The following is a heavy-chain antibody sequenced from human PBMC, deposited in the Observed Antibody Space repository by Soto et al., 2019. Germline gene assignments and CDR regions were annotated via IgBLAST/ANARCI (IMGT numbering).Heavy chain of an antibody. V-gene: IGHV3-30*18. CDR3: AKDHLLTTVTTVGD. D-gene: IGHD4-17*01. CDR2: ISYHGNDK. CDR1: GFPFSTYC. J-gene: IGHJ4*02. Sequence: GGSLILSCAAPGFPFSTYCMHWVRQDPGKGLEWVAVISYHGNDKYYAESVKGRFTISRDNFKNTLYLQMDSLRAEDTAVYYCAKDHLLTTVTTVGDWGQGTLVTVSS.